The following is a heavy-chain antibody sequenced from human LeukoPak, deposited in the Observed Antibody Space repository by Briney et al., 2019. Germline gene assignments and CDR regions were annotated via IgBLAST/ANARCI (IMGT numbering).Heavy chain of an antibody. CDR1: GGSISSYY. CDR3: ARPNIGGGGPSYWYFDL. J-gene: IGHJ2*01. D-gene: IGHD2/OR15-2a*01. V-gene: IGHV4-59*08. Sequence: PSETLSLTCTVSGGSISSYYWSWIRQPPGKGLEWIGYIYYSGSTNYNPSLKSRVTISVDTSKNQFSLKLSSVTAADTAVYYCARPNIGGGGPSYWYFDLWGRGTLVTVSS. CDR2: IYYSGST.